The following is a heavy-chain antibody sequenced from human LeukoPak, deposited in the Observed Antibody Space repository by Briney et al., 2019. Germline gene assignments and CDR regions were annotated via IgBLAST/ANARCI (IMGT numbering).Heavy chain of an antibody. Sequence: GASVKVSCKASGYTFTGYYLHWVRQAPGQGLGWMGWINPNSGGTSYAQKFQGRVTMTRDTSSSTAYMELSSLRSDDTAVYYCAREKYSGGYLLDYWGQGTLVTVSS. CDR2: INPNSGGT. CDR3: AREKYSGGYLLDY. D-gene: IGHD1-26*01. J-gene: IGHJ4*02. V-gene: IGHV1-2*02. CDR1: GYTFTGYY.